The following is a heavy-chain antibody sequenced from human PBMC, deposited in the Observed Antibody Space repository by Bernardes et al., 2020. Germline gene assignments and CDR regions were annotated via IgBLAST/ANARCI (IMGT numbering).Heavy chain of an antibody. Sequence: GGSLRLSCAASGFTFSSYGMHWVRQAPGKGLEWVAVIWYDGSNKYYADSVKGRFTISRDNSKNTLYLQMNSLRAEDTAVYYCARVSRSIFGVVMDYYYYGMDVWGKGTTVTVSS. CDR2: IWYDGSNK. CDR3: ARVSRSIFGVVMDYYYYGMDV. CDR1: GFTFSSYG. V-gene: IGHV3-33*01. D-gene: IGHD3-3*01. J-gene: IGHJ6*04.